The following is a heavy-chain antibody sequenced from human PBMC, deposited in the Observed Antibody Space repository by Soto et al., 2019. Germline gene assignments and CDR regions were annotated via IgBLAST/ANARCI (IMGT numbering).Heavy chain of an antibody. CDR3: ARGSYPYYDFWSGYYTTFDY. D-gene: IGHD3-3*01. CDR1: GYTFTSYD. Sequence: QVQLVQSGAEVKKPGASVKVSCKASGYTFTSYDINWVRQATGQGLEWMGWMNPNSGNTGYAQKFQGRVTMTRNTSISTAYMELSSLRSEDTAVYYCARGSYPYYDFWSGYYTTFDYWGQGTLVTXSS. CDR2: MNPNSGNT. V-gene: IGHV1-8*01. J-gene: IGHJ4*02.